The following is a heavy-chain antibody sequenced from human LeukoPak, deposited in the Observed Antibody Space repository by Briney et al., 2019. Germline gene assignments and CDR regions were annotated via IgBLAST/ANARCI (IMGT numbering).Heavy chain of an antibody. Sequence: PGGSLRLSCAASGFTFSSYGMHWVRQAPGKGLEWVGFIRYDGSNKYYADAVKGRFTITRHNSKNTLYLQMNSLRAEDTAVYYCAKDYYGSGRWYYYYYMDVWGKGTTVIISS. D-gene: IGHD3-10*01. CDR1: GFTFSSYG. CDR3: AKDYYGSGRWYYYYYMDV. J-gene: IGHJ6*03. V-gene: IGHV3-30*02. CDR2: IRYDGSNK.